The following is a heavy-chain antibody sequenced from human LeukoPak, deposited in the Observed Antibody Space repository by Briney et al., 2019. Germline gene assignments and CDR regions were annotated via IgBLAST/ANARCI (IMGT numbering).Heavy chain of an antibody. CDR2: IKQDGSEK. Sequence: GGSLRLSCEASGFTFSSYWMSWVRQAPGKGLEWVANIKQDGSEKYYVDSVKGRFTISRDNAKNSLCLQMNSLRAEDTAVYYCARDESSSGYCSGGSCYSITPGWFDPWGQGTLVTVPS. CDR1: GFTFSSYW. J-gene: IGHJ5*02. D-gene: IGHD2-15*01. CDR3: ARDESSSGYCSGGSCYSITPGWFDP. V-gene: IGHV3-7*01.